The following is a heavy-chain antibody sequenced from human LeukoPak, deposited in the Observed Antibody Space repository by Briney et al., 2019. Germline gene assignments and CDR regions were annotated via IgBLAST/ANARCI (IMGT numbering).Heavy chain of an antibody. D-gene: IGHD6-6*01. CDR2: INPSCGST. J-gene: IGHJ6*02. V-gene: IGHV1-46*01. CDR1: GYTFTSYY. Sequence: ASVKVSCKASGYTFTSYYMHWVRQAPGQGLEWMGVINPSCGSTSYAQKFQGRLTMTRDTSTSTVYMELSSLRSEDTAVYYCALAARYYYYGMDVWGQGTTVTVSS. CDR3: ALAARYYYYGMDV.